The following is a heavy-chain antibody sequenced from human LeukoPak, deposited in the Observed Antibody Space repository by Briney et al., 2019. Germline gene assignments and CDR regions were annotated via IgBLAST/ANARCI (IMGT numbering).Heavy chain of an antibody. D-gene: IGHD3-22*01. CDR1: GGSVSSGTYY. CDR2: ISHSGIT. Sequence: SETLSLTCTVSGGSVSSGTYYWGWIRQSPAMGLEWIGIISHSGITDYNPSLKSRVTISVDKSKNQFSLKLTSVTAADTAVYYCAIYHSGGYTSYFDYWGQGSLVTVSS. J-gene: IGHJ4*02. V-gene: IGHV4-39*07. CDR3: AIYHSGGYTSYFDY.